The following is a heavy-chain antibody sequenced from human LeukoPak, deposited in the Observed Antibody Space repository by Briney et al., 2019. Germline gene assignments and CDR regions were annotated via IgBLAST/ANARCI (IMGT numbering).Heavy chain of an antibody. Sequence: GGSLRLSCGASGFDFTIYRMHWVRQAPGKGLVWVSRINSDGSGTYADSVKGRFTISRDNANNMLYLQMNSLRADDTAVYYCTRDAQTCHSSGCWKPSDFWGQGALVTVPS. D-gene: IGHD3-22*01. CDR1: GFDFTIYR. J-gene: IGHJ4*02. CDR2: INSDGSGT. V-gene: IGHV3-74*01. CDR3: TRDAQTCHSSGCWKPSDF.